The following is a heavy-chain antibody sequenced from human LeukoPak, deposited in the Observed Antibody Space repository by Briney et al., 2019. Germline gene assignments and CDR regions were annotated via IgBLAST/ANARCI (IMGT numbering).Heavy chain of an antibody. CDR1: GYTFTGYY. V-gene: IGHV1-2*02. D-gene: IGHD6-13*01. Sequence: ASVKVSCKASGYTFTGYYMHWVRQAPGQGLEWMGWINPNSGGTNYAQKFQGRVTMTRDTSISTAYMELSRLRSDGTAVYYCAPKGSSSWYGAFDIWGQGTMVTVSS. CDR3: APKGSSSWYGAFDI. J-gene: IGHJ3*02. CDR2: INPNSGGT.